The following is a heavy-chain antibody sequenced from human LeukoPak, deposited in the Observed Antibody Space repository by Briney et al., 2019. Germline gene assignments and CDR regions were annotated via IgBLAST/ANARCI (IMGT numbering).Heavy chain of an antibody. J-gene: IGHJ6*02. V-gene: IGHV1-3*01. CDR3: ARVPLNYYDSSGYPSGYGMDV. D-gene: IGHD3-22*01. CDR2: INAGNGNT. Sequence: ASVKVSCKASGYTFTSCAMHWVRQAPGQRLEWMGWINAGNGNTKYSQKFQGRVTITRDTSASTAYMELSSLRSEDTAVYYCARVPLNYYDSSGYPSGYGMDVWGQGTTVTVSS. CDR1: GYTFTSCA.